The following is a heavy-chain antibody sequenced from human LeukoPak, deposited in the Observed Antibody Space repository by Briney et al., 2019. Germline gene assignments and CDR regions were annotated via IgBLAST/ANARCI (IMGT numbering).Heavy chain of an antibody. V-gene: IGHV4-39*01. CDR2: RSSTGIT. CDR3: AFSGWFWGAFDY. CDR1: GGSISISNYF. Sequence: SETLSLTCSVSGGSISISNYFWGWVRQPPGKGLEWIASRSSTGITHYHSSLESRISVSVETSKSQFSLRLTSLTAADTAVYYCAFSGWFWGAFDYWGQGILVTASS. D-gene: IGHD6-19*01. J-gene: IGHJ4*02.